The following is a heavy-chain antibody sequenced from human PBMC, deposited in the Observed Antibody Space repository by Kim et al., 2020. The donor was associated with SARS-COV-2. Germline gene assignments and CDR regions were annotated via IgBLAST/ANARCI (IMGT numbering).Heavy chain of an antibody. CDR3: ARGPPAGYCSGGSCYSRYGMGV. CDR1: GFTFSSYA. J-gene: IGHJ6*02. Sequence: GGSLRLSCAASGFTFSSYAMHWVRQAPGKGLEWVAVISYDGSNKYYADSVKGRFTISRDNSKNTLYLQMNSLRAEDTAVYYCARGPPAGYCSGGSCYSRYGMGVWGQGTTVTVSS. CDR2: ISYDGSNK. D-gene: IGHD2-15*01. V-gene: IGHV3-30*04.